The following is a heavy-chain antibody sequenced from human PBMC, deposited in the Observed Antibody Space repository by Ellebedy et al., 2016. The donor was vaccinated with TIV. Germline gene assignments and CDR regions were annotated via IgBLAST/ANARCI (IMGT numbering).Heavy chain of an antibody. V-gene: IGHV3-33*05. CDR1: GFTFSSYG. CDR2: ISYDGSNK. J-gene: IGHJ4*02. D-gene: IGHD5-18*01. Sequence: GESLKISXAASGFTFSSYGMHWVRQAPGKGLEWVAVISYDGSNKYYADSVKGRFTISRDNSKNTLYLQMNSLRAEDTAVYYCARVHVDTAMVTSSPDYWGQGTLVTVSS. CDR3: ARVHVDTAMVTSSPDY.